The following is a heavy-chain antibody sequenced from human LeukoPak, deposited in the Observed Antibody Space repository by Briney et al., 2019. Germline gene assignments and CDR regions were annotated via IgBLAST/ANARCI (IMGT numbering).Heavy chain of an antibody. J-gene: IGHJ4*02. D-gene: IGHD6-19*01. CDR3: AKDRVGGGSGWMGCHDY. Sequence: PGGSLRLSCAASGFTFSSYAMSWVRQAPGKGLEWVSSVGTGGSAYYDGSVKGRYTVTRDNSKNTLYLQMNSLRAEDTAVYYCAKDRVGGGSGWMGCHDYWGRGTLVTVSS. CDR2: VGTGGSA. V-gene: IGHV3-23*01. CDR1: GFTFSSYA.